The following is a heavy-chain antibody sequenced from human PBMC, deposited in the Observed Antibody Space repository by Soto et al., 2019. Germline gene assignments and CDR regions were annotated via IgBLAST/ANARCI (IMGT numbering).Heavy chain of an antibody. J-gene: IGHJ5*02. CDR2: ISYDGSNK. V-gene: IGHV3-30-3*01. CDR1: GFTFSSYA. D-gene: IGHD3-22*01. Sequence: QVQLVESGGGVVQPGRSLRLSCAASGFTFSSYAMHWVRQAPGKGLEWVAVISYDGSNKYYADSVKGRFTISRDNSKNTLYLQMNSLRAEDTAVYYCARDSNPPYYYDSSGFYGWFDPWGQGTLVTVSS. CDR3: ARDSNPPYYYDSSGFYGWFDP.